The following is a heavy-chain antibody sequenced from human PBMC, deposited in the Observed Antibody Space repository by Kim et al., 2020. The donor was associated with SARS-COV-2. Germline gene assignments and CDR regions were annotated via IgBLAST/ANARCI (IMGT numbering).Heavy chain of an antibody. Sequence: SETLSLTRTVSGGSISSSSYYWGWIRQPPGKGLEWIGSIYYSGSTYYNPSLKSRVTISVDTSKNQFSLKLSSVTAADTAVYYCARHLPSKDGWYSAFDYWGQGTLVTVSS. CDR1: GGSISSSSYY. CDR3: ARHLPSKDGWYSAFDY. V-gene: IGHV4-39*01. J-gene: IGHJ4*02. D-gene: IGHD6-19*01. CDR2: IYYSGST.